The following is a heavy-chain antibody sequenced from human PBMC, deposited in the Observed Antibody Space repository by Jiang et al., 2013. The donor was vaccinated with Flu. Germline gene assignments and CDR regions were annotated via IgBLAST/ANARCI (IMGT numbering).Heavy chain of an antibody. J-gene: IGHJ5*02. V-gene: IGHV1-24*01. Sequence: GETIYAQKFQGRVTTDQDTSTDTAYMELSSLRSEDTAVYYCATHQYYYDSSGYFASGWFDPWGQGTLVTVSS. CDR3: ATHQYYYDSSGYFASGWFDP. CDR2: GET. D-gene: IGHD3-22*01.